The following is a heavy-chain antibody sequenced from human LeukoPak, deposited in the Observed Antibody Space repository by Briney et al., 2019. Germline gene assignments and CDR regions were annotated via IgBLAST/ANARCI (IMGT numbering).Heavy chain of an antibody. CDR3: ARGKRRDSFTNVFHV. V-gene: IGHV4-34*01. Sequence: PSETLSLTCAVYGGSLSGYYRSWVRQPPGKGLEWIGEIDHSGNTNYTPSLESRVTMSVDTSKNQLSLRLNSVAAADTAVYYCARGKRRDSFTNVFHVWGQGTKVTVSS. CDR1: GGSLSGYY. CDR2: IDHSGNT. D-gene: IGHD5-24*01. J-gene: IGHJ3*01.